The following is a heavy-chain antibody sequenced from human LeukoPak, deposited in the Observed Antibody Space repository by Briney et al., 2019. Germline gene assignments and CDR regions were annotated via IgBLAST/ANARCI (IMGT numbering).Heavy chain of an antibody. Sequence: GGSLRLSCAASGFTFSRYWMTWVRQAPGKGLEWVANIKEDGSENSYVESVKGRFTISRDNAKNSLYLQMNGLRAEDTAVYYCANIAAAGTVGYWGQGTLVTVSS. J-gene: IGHJ4*02. CDR1: GFTFSRYW. V-gene: IGHV3-7*01. CDR2: IKEDGSEN. CDR3: ANIAAAGTVGY. D-gene: IGHD6-13*01.